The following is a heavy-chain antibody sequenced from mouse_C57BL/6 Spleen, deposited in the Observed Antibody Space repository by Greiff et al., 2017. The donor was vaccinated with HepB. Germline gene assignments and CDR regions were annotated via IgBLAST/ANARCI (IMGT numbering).Heavy chain of an antibody. CDR3: ARDQESHFDY. V-gene: IGHV5-16*01. CDR2: INYDGSST. D-gene: IGHD6-2*01. CDR1: GFTFSDYY. Sequence: EVQLVESEGGLVQPGSSMKLSCTASGFTFSDYYMAWVRQVPEKGLEWVANINYDGSSTYYLDSLKSRFIISRDNAKNILYLQMSSLKSEDTATYYCARDQESHFDYWGQGTTLTVSS. J-gene: IGHJ2*01.